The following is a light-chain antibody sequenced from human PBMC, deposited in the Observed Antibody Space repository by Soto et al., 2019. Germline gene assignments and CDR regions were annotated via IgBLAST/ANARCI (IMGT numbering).Light chain of an antibody. V-gene: IGLV1-44*01. J-gene: IGLJ1*01. Sequence: QSVLTQPPSASETHGQRVTSSCSGSSSNIGNNPVNWYRQLPGTAPKLLIYANNQRPSGVPDRFSGSKSGTSASLAISGLQSEDEADYYCAAWDDSQNAYVFGTGTKLTVL. CDR2: ANN. CDR1: SSNIGNNP. CDR3: AAWDDSQNAYV.